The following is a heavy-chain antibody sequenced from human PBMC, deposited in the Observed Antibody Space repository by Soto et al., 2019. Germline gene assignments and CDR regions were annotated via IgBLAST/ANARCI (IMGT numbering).Heavy chain of an antibody. V-gene: IGHV3-23*01. CDR3: SKDSGSYYGYFEF. CDR2: ISGSGGST. Sequence: GGSLRLSCSASGFTFNSYAMSWVRQAPGKGLEWVAAISGSGGSTYYAASLTGRFTLSRDNSKNALYLQMNSMRAEDTAVYYCSKDSGSYYGYFEFLCQRTLVNVS. J-gene: IGHJ4*02. D-gene: IGHD1-26*01. CDR1: GFTFNSYA.